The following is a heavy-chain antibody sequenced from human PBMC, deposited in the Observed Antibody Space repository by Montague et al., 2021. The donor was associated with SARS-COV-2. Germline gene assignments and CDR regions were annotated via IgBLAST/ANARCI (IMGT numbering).Heavy chain of an antibody. CDR1: GASISSSNYY. V-gene: IGHV4-39*01. J-gene: IGHJ6*03. Sequence: SETLSLTCTVSGASISSSNYYWGWIRQPPGKGLEWIATIHYSGSTSYKPSLKSRLTISVDTSKNQFSLRLSSVTAADTTVYYCARGDFGVVIIPYYYYYMGVWGKGTPVTDPS. CDR2: IHYSGST. CDR3: ARGDFGVVIIPYYYYYMGV. D-gene: IGHD3-3*01.